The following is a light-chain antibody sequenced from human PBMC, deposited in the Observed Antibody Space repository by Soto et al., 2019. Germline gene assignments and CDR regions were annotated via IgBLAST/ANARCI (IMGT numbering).Light chain of an antibody. CDR3: MQALQTPIT. J-gene: IGKJ5*01. V-gene: IGKV2-28*01. Sequence: DIVMTQSPLSLPVTPGEPASISCRSSQSLLHSNGYNYLDWYLQKQGQSPQLLIYLGSNRASGVTDRFSGSESGTDFTLKISRVEAEDVGVYYCMQALQTPITFGQGTRLEIK. CDR2: LGS. CDR1: QSLLHSNGYNY.